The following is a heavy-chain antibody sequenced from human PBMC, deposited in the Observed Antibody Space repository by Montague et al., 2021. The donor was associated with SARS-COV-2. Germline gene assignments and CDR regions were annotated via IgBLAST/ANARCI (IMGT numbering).Heavy chain of an antibody. J-gene: IGHJ4*02. CDR2: VTTSGTT. V-gene: IGHV4-4*07. CDR3: ARTPTRPFSLDS. Sequence: SETLSLTCAVSGGSITGFSWSWVRQPAGKGLEWIGRVTTSGTTNYSPSLRSRVTMSVDTSKNQFSLNLNSGTAADTAIYYCARTPTRPFSLDSWGQGTLVTVSS. CDR1: GGSITGFS. D-gene: IGHD6-6*01.